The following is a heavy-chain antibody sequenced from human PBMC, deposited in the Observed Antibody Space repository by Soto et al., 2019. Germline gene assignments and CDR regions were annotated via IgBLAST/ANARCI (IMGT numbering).Heavy chain of an antibody. CDR2: INPSGGST. CDR1: GYTFTSYY. Sequence: ASVKVSCKASGYTFTSYYMHWVRQAPGQGREWMGIINPSGGSTSYAQKFQGRATMTRDTSTSTVYMELSSLRSEDTAVYYCARAFGRNYDFWSGYYGVGYFDYWGQGTLVTVSS. CDR3: ARAFGRNYDFWSGYYGVGYFDY. D-gene: IGHD3-3*01. V-gene: IGHV1-46*01. J-gene: IGHJ4*02.